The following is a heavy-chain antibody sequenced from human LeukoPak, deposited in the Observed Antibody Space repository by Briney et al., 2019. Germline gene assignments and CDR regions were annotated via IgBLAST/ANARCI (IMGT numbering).Heavy chain of an antibody. D-gene: IGHD4-23*01. CDR1: GGSISSYY. Sequence: SETLSLTCTVSGGSISSYYWSWIRQPPGKGLEWIGYNYYSGSTNYNPSLKSRVTISVDTSKNQFSLKLSSVTAADTAVYYCARFRGPWGLTPDYYYGMDVWGQGTTVTVSS. J-gene: IGHJ6*02. CDR3: ARFRGPWGLTPDYYYGMDV. CDR2: NYYSGST. V-gene: IGHV4-59*01.